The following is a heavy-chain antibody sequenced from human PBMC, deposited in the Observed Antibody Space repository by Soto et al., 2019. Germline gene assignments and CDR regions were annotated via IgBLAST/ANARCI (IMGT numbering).Heavy chain of an antibody. CDR2: ISYDGSNK. D-gene: IGHD6-6*01. J-gene: IGHJ6*02. CDR1: GFTFSYYA. V-gene: IGHV3-30-3*01. CDR3: ARVHSSSSADYHYGGMDV. Sequence: QVQLVESGGGVVQPGRSLRLSCAASGFTFSYYAMHWVRQAPGKGLEWVAVISYDGSNKYYADSVKGRFTLSRDNPKKTLNLQMNDLGTEDTAVYYCARVHSSSSADYHYGGMDVWGQGTTVTVSS.